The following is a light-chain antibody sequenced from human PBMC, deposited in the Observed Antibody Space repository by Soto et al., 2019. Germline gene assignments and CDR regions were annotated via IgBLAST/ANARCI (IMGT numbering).Light chain of an antibody. CDR3: QQYGISPT. J-gene: IGKJ1*01. CDR1: QSVSSNY. V-gene: IGKV3-20*01. CDR2: DVS. Sequence: DIVLTQSPGTLSLSPGERATLSCRSSQSVSSNYLAWYQQKPDQAHRLVIYDVSGRATGTPDRFSGSGSGTYFTLTISILEPDDSALYYYQQYGISPTFGQGTKVEIK.